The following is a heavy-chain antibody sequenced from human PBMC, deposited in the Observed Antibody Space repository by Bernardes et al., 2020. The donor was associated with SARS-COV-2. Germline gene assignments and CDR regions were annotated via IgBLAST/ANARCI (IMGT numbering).Heavy chain of an antibody. D-gene: IGHD3-22*01. V-gene: IGHV3-30*18. CDR1: GFTFSSYG. Sequence: GGSLRLSCAASGFTFSSYGIHWVRQAPGKGLEWVAVISYDGSNKYYADSVKGRFTISRDNSKNTLYLQMNSLRAEDTAVYYCAKDLGSGYYNDAFDIWGQGTMVTVSS. J-gene: IGHJ3*02. CDR2: ISYDGSNK. CDR3: AKDLGSGYYNDAFDI.